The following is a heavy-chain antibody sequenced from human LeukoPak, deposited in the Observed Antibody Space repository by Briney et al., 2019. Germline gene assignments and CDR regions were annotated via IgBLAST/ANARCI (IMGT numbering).Heavy chain of an antibody. CDR3: GMSGDRVALQGGVFDV. Sequence: GESPKIPRNGSGYNPSRHCIGWVRQRPGEGLEWRGIIYSGGSGPTYSLYFQGKVTISVDKSINTAYLQWSSLQASDTAMYYCGMSGDRVALQGGVFDVWGQGTMVTVST. J-gene: IGHJ3*01. CDR1: GYNPSRHC. V-gene: IGHV5-51*01. D-gene: IGHD2-8*02. CDR2: IYSGGSGP.